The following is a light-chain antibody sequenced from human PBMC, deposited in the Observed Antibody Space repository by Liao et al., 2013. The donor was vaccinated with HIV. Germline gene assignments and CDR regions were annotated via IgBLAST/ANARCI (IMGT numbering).Light chain of an antibody. V-gene: IGLV3-21*01. CDR3: QSADSSGTVV. J-gene: IGLJ2*01. Sequence: SYELTQPPSVSVAPGKTARITCGGNNIGTISVHWYQQKPGQAPVLVIYQDSKRPSGIPERFSGSNSGNTATLTISGTQAMDEADYYCQSADSSGTVVFGGGTKLTVL. CDR2: QDS. CDR1: NIGTIS.